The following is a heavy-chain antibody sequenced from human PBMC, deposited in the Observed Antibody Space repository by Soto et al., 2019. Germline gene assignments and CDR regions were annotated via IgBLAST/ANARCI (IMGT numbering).Heavy chain of an antibody. V-gene: IGHV4-39*07. Sequence: SETLSLTCTVSGGSISSSSYYWGWIRQPPGKGLEWIGNIHYSGSILYNPSLKSRVTISVDTSKNQISLHLTSVTAADTAVYFCAREDDGGDSLDVWGQGTTVTVSS. CDR2: IHYSGSI. CDR3: AREDDGGDSLDV. J-gene: IGHJ6*02. CDR1: GGSISSSSYY. D-gene: IGHD2-21*02.